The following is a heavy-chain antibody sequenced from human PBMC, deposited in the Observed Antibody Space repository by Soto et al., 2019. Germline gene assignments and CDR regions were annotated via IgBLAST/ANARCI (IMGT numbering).Heavy chain of an antibody. CDR1: GGYFSGYY. CDR2: INHSGST. J-gene: IGHJ4*02. Sequence: SETLSLTCAVYGGYFSGYYWSWIRQPPGKGLEWIGEINHSGSTNYNPSLKSRVTISVDTSKNQFSLKLSSVTAADTAVYYCARERTSYYYDSSGLFFDYWGQGTLVTVSS. CDR3: ARERTSYYYDSSGLFFDY. D-gene: IGHD3-22*01. V-gene: IGHV4-34*01.